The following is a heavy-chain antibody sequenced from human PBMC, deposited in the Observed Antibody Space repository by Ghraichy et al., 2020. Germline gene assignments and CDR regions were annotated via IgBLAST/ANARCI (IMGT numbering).Heavy chain of an antibody. V-gene: IGHV4-31*03. D-gene: IGHD2-15*01. CDR1: GDSISRGGYY. CDR3: ARVQSLRILPWYFDY. CDR2: IYYSGST. Sequence: SQTLSLTCTVSGDSISRGGYYWSWIRQHPGKGLEWIGYIYYSGSTYYNPSLKSRVTISVDTSKNQFSLKLSSVTAADTAVYYCARVQSLRILPWYFDYWGQGTLVTVSS. J-gene: IGHJ4*02.